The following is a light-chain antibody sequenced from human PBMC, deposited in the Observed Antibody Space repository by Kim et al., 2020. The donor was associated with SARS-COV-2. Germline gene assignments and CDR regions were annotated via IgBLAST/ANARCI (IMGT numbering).Light chain of an antibody. CDR3: ASHGGYDYV. V-gene: IGLV2-8*01. CDR2: EVT. J-gene: IGLJ1*01. CDR1: GGDFCIYTY. Sequence: PERPVAISRPGTGGDFCIYTYDSRYQQHPGKSPKLIIYEVTKRPSGVRDRFSGSMSGNTASLTVSGLQAEDEADYYCASHGGYDYVFGTGTKVTVL.